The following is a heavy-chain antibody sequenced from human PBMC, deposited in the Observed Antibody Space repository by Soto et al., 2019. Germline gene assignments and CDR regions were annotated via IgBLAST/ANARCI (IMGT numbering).Heavy chain of an antibody. CDR1: GFTFTSYA. CDR2: ISGSGGSE. D-gene: IGHD5-18*01. Sequence: GGSMRLSCAVSGFTFTSYAMTWVRQAPGKGLEWVSAISGSGGSEFYADSVKGRFTISRDNSKNTLYLQMKSLRAEDTALYYCAKGDTTMITDYYAMDVWGQGTTVTVSS. V-gene: IGHV3-23*01. CDR3: AKGDTTMITDYYAMDV. J-gene: IGHJ6*02.